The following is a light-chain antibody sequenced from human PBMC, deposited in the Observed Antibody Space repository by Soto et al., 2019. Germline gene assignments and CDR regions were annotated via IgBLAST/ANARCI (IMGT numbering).Light chain of an antibody. CDR3: CSYAGSYTV. CDR2: DVS. V-gene: IGLV2-11*01. Sequence: QSALTQPRSVSGSPGQSVTISCTGTSSDVGGYNYVSWYQQHPGKAPKLMIYDVSKRPSGVPDRFSGSKSGYTASLTISGLQAEDEADYYCCSYAGSYTVFGGGTKVTVL. CDR1: SSDVGGYNY. J-gene: IGLJ3*02.